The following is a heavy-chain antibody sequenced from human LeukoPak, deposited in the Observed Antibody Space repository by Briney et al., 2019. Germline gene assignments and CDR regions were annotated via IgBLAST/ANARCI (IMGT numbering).Heavy chain of an antibody. CDR1: GFTFSSYS. Sequence: GGSLRLSCAASGFTFSSYSMNWVRQAPGKGLEWVTSITSRSTYINYADSAKGRFTISRDNAKNSLYQQMNSLRAEDTAVYYCARVLLGATTINYYCYSMDVWGKGTTVTVSS. CDR2: ITSRSTYI. V-gene: IGHV3-21*01. J-gene: IGHJ6*03. CDR3: ARVLLGATTINYYCYSMDV. D-gene: IGHD1-26*01.